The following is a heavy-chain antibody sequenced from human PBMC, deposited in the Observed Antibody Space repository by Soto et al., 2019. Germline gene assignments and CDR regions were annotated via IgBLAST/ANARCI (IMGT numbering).Heavy chain of an antibody. CDR2: IYHSGST. V-gene: IGHV4-38-2*02. CDR1: GYSISSGYY. D-gene: IGHD2-2*02. CDR3: ARGIPVYGMDV. J-gene: IGHJ6*02. Sequence: SETLSLTCTVSGYSISSGYYWGWIRQPPGKGLEWIGSIYHSGSTYYNPSLKSRVTISVDTSKNQFSLKLSSVTAADTAVYYCARGIPVYGMDVWGQGTTVTVSS.